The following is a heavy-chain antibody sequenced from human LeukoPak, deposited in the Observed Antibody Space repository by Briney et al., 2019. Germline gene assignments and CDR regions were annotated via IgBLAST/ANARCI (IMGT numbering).Heavy chain of an antibody. CDR2: INPYSGGT. CDR3: ARDIGHCNGGSCYGFWFDP. V-gene: IGHV1-2*02. D-gene: IGHD2-15*01. CDR1: GYTFTGYY. Sequence: ASVKVSCKASGYTFTGYYMHWVRRAPGQGLEWMGWINPYSGGTIYAQKFQGRVTMTRDTSISTAYMELSRVRSDDTAVYYCARDIGHCNGGSCYGFWFDPWGQGTLVTVSS. J-gene: IGHJ5*02.